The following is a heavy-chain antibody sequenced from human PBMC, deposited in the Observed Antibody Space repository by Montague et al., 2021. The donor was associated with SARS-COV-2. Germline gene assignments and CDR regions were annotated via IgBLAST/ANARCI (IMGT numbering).Heavy chain of an antibody. CDR3: AREVGRHYDWRPDS. CDR2: IYTSGST. J-gene: IGHJ4*02. CDR1: GGSISSGNYY. D-gene: IGHD1-26*01. V-gene: IGHV4-61*02. Sequence: TLSLTCTVSGGSISSGNYYWSWIRQPAGKGLEWIGRIYTSGSTNYXXXLKSRVTISADTSKNQFSLKLSSMTAADTAVYYCAREVGRHYDWRPDSWAQGTLVTVSS.